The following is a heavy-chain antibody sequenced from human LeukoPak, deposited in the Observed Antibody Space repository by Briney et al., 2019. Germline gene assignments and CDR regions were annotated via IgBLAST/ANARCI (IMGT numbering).Heavy chain of an antibody. D-gene: IGHD4-23*01. CDR2: IIPILGIA. CDR1: GGTFSSYA. CDR3: ARDPYMTTVVKWGRYYFDY. J-gene: IGHJ4*02. Sequence: SVKVSCKASGGTFSSYAISWVRQAPGQGLEWMGRIIPILGIANYAQKFQGRVTITADKSTSTAYMELSSLRSEDTAVYYCARDPYMTTVVKWGRYYFDYWGQGTLVTVSS. V-gene: IGHV1-69*04.